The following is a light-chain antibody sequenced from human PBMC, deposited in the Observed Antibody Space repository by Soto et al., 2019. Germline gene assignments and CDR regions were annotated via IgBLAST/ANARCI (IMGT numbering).Light chain of an antibody. CDR2: AAP. CDR1: QRISGW. V-gene: IGKV1-5*01. Sequence: DIQMTQSPSTLSASVGDRVTITCRASQRISGWLAWYQQQPGKAPKLLIYAAPSLESGVPSRFSATGSGTEPTLNVCRLQPDDFATYYCPHYNSYLWTFRPGTTVDI. CDR3: PHYNSYLWT. J-gene: IGKJ1*01.